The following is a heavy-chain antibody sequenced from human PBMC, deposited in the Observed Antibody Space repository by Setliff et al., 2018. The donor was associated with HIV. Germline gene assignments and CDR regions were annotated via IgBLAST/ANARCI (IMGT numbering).Heavy chain of an antibody. J-gene: IGHJ5*02. D-gene: IGHD3-10*01. Sequence: GGSLRLSCTASGFTFGDYAMTWVRQAPGKGLEWVGFINSNTYGGTTDYAASVKGRFTISRDDSKSSAYLLMNSLKTEDTAVYYCVREAALVRGVPDLWGQGTLVTSPQ. CDR3: VREAALVRGVPDL. V-gene: IGHV3-49*04. CDR1: GFTFGDYA. CDR2: INSNTYGGTT.